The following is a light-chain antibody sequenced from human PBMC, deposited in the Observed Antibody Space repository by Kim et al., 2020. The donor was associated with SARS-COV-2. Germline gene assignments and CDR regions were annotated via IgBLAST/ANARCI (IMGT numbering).Light chain of an antibody. CDR1: QSLVHSDGNTY. CDR3: MQGNKWPWT. V-gene: IGKV2-30*02. J-gene: IGKJ1*01. Sequence: DVVMTQSPLSLPVTLGQPASISCRSSQSLVHSDGNTYLNWFQQRPGQAPRRLIYNVSNRDSGVPARFSGSGSGTDFTLNISRVEAEDVAAYYCMQGNKWPWTFGQGTKVDIK. CDR2: NVS.